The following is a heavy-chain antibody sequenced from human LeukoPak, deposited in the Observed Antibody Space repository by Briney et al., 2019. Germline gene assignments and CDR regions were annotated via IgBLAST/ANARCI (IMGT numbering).Heavy chain of an antibody. V-gene: IGHV1-18*01. D-gene: IGHD6-6*01. CDR2: ISGYNGNT. Sequence: ASVKVSCKASGYTFTSYDINWVRQAPGQGLEWMGWISGYNGNTNYAQKLQGRVTMTTDTSTSTAYMELRSLRSDDTAVYYCARGEYSSSAFDYWGQGTLVTVSS. CDR3: ARGEYSSSAFDY. CDR1: GYTFTSYD. J-gene: IGHJ4*02.